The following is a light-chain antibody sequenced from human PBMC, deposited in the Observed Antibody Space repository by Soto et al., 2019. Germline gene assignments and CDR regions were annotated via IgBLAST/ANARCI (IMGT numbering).Light chain of an antibody. J-gene: IGKJ4*01. V-gene: IGKV3D-15*01. CDR1: QSVSSN. CDR2: DIS. CDR3: QQYNDWPLT. Sequence: EMVMTQSPATLSVSPGERATLSCRASQSVSSNLAWYQQKPGQAPSLLIYDISARATGIPTRFSGSGSGTEFTLTISSLQSEDFAVYYCQQYNDWPLTFGGGTKVDIK.